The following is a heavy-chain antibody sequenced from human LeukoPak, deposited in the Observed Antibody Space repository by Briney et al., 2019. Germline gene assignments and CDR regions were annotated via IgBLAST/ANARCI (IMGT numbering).Heavy chain of an antibody. Sequence: PGESLRLSCAASGFIFSDYVMIWVRQAPEKGLEWVSGISGSGGSTYYADSVKGRFTISRDNSKNTLFLQMNSLRAEDTAVYYCAGGDYVMVVLYYYYIDVWGKGTTVTVSS. CDR1: GFIFSDYV. CDR2: ISGSGGST. V-gene: IGHV3-23*01. D-gene: IGHD4-17*01. J-gene: IGHJ6*03. CDR3: AGGDYVMVVLYYYYIDV.